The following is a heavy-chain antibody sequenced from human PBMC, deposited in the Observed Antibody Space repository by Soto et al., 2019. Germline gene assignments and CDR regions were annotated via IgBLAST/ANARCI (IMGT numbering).Heavy chain of an antibody. Sequence: PGGSLRLSCAASECTLRNSRVSWVRQAPGKGLEWVANIKQDGSDTYYVDSVKGRFTISRDNAKNSLYLQMNSLRAEDTAVYYCATDLGTTMARHWGQGTLVTVSS. V-gene: IGHV3-7*04. CDR3: ATDLGTTMARH. J-gene: IGHJ4*02. CDR1: ECTLRNSR. D-gene: IGHD1-1*01. CDR2: IKQDGSDT.